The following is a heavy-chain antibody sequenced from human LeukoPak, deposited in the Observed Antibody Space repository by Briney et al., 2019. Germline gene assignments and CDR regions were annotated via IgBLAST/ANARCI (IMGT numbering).Heavy chain of an antibody. CDR2: ISGSGGTT. D-gene: IGHD3-10*01. Sequence: GGSLRLSCATSGFTFSNYAVSWVRQAPGKGLEWVSSISGSGGTTYYADSVKGRFTISRDNAKNTLYLQMNSLRAEDTAVYYCARVEYFYGSGSYPGSYWGQGTLVTVSS. CDR1: GFTFSNYA. CDR3: ARVEYFYGSGSYPGSY. J-gene: IGHJ4*02. V-gene: IGHV3-23*01.